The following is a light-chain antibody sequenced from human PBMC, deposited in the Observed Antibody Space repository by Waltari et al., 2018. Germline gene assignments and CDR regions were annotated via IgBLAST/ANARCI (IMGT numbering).Light chain of an antibody. V-gene: IGKV4-1*01. J-gene: IGKJ5*01. Sequence: DIVLTQSPDSLSVSLGARATINCKSSQNLFYSSNNKNYLGWFQQKPGHPPKLLLYWASTRASGVPDRFSGSGSGTDFTLTISSLQADDVAVYYCQQYYSSITFGQGTRLEIK. CDR3: QQYYSSIT. CDR2: WAS. CDR1: QNLFYSSNNKNY.